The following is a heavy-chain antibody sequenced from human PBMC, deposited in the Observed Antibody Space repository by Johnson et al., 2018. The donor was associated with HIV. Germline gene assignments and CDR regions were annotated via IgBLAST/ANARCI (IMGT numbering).Heavy chain of an antibody. V-gene: IGHV3-11*04. CDR3: ARPVEATEGAFDI. CDR1: GFKFDDNY. J-gene: IGHJ3*02. CDR2: ISSSGGTT. D-gene: IGHD5-12*01. Sequence: QVLLVESGGALVKPGGSLRLSCAASGFKFDDNYMAWIRQSPGKGLEWVSYISSSGGTTHNADSVKGRFAISRNNADNSLYLQMNSLRVEDTALYFCARPVEATEGAFDIWGQGTMVTVSS.